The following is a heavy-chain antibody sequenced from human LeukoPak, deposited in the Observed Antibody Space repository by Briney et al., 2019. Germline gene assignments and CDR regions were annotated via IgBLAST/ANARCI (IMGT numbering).Heavy chain of an antibody. J-gene: IGHJ4*02. D-gene: IGHD3-22*01. Sequence: GGSLRLSCAASGFTFSDYYMSWLRQAPGKGLEGVAVISYDGSNKYYADSVKGRFTISRDNSKNTLYLQMNSLRAEDTAPYYCAKSRGRSSGQPFDYWGQGTLVTVSS. CDR1: GFTFSDYY. CDR2: ISYDGSNK. CDR3: AKSRGRSSGQPFDY. V-gene: IGHV3-30*18.